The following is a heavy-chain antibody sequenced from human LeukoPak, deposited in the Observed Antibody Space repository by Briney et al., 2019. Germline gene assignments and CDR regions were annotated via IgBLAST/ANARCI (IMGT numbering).Heavy chain of an antibody. CDR3: TRSAFLVTAPGLYYFDY. CDR2: IYNSWST. V-gene: IGHV4-4*07. D-gene: IGHD6-13*01. J-gene: IGHJ4*02. CDR1: GGSISSYY. Sequence: PSETLSLTCTVPGGSISSYYWSWIRQPAGKGLEWIGHIYNSWSTNYNPSLKDRVTISVATSKNQFSLHLSSVTAAETAVYYCTRSAFLVTAPGLYYFDYWGQGTLVAVSS.